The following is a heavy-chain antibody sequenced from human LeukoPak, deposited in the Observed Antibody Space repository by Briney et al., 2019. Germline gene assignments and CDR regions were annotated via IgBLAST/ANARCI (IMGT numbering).Heavy chain of an antibody. CDR1: GFTFSSYA. Sequence: GGSLRLSCAASGFTFSSYAMSWVRQAPGKGLEWVSAISGSGGSTYYADSVKGRFTISRDNSKNTLYLQMNSLRAEDTAVYYCAKDRMRFGELKVAYYGMDVWGQGTTVTVSS. CDR3: AKDRMRFGELKVAYYGMDV. D-gene: IGHD3-10*01. CDR2: ISGSGGST. J-gene: IGHJ6*02. V-gene: IGHV3-23*01.